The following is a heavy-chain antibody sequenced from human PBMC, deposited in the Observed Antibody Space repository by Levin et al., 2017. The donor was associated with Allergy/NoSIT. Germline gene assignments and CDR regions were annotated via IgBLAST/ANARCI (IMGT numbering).Heavy chain of an antibody. Sequence: PSETLSLTCAVYGGSFSGYYWSWIRQPPGKGLEWIGEINHSGSTNYNPSLKSRVTISVDTSKNQFSLKLSSVTAADTAVYYCARGHKSSSWYRRWLVWFDPWGQGTLVTVSS. D-gene: IGHD6-13*01. CDR3: ARGHKSSSWYRRWLVWFDP. CDR2: INHSGST. V-gene: IGHV4-34*01. CDR1: GGSFSGYY. J-gene: IGHJ5*02.